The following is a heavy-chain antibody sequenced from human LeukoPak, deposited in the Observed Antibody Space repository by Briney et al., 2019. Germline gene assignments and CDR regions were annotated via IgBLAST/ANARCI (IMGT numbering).Heavy chain of an antibody. CDR2: ITTSGCI. Sequence: GGSLRLPCAASGFAFTYYTINWVRQATGKGLEWVSSITTSGCIKYADSVKGRFTISRDNAKNSVYLQMSSLRADDTAVYFCARDRDIVAFDFWGQGTLVTVSS. CDR3: ARDRDIVAFDF. J-gene: IGHJ4*02. CDR1: GFAFTYYT. V-gene: IGHV3-69-1*01. D-gene: IGHD5-12*01.